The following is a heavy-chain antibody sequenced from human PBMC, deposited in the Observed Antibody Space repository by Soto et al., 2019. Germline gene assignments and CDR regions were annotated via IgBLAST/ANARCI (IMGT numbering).Heavy chain of an antibody. J-gene: IGHJ5*02. D-gene: IGHD3-3*01. CDR2: IYTSGST. V-gene: IGHV4-4*07. Sequence: SETLSLTCTVSGGSISSYYWSWIRQPAGKGLEWIGRIYTSGSTNYNPSLKSRVTMSVDTSKNQFSLKLSSVTAADTAVYYCARDREYYDFWSGYISQGANWVDPWGQGTLVTVS. CDR3: ARDREYYDFWSGYISQGANWVDP. CDR1: GGSISSYY.